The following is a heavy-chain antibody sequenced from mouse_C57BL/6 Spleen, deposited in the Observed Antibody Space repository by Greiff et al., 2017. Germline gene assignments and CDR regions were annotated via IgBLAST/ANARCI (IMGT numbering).Heavy chain of an antibody. V-gene: IGHV5-17*01. D-gene: IGHD1-1*02. CDR2: ISSGSSTI. CDR3: ARRGSYSYYYAMDY. J-gene: IGHJ4*01. CDR1: GFTFSDYG. Sequence: EVQRVESGGGLVKPGGSLKLSCAASGFTFSDYGMHWVRQAPEKGLEWVAYISSGSSTIYHTDTVKGRITISRDNAKNALFLRMTSLRSEDTAMYYCARRGSYSYYYAMDYWGQGTSVTVSS.